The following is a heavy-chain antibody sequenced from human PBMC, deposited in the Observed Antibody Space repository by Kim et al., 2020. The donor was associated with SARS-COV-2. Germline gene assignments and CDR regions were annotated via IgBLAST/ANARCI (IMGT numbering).Heavy chain of an antibody. Sequence: GGSLRLFCAASGFTFSSYAMHWVRQAPGKGLEWVAVISYDGSNKYYADSVKGRFTISRDNSKNTLYLQMNSLRAEDTAVYYCARSPLGWELLSGFDYWGQGTLVTVSS. CDR1: GFTFSSYA. CDR2: ISYDGSNK. J-gene: IGHJ4*02. D-gene: IGHD1-26*01. V-gene: IGHV3-30*04. CDR3: ARSPLGWELLSGFDY.